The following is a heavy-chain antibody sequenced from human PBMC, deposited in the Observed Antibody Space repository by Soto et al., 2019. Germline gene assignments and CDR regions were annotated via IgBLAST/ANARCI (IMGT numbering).Heavy chain of an antibody. V-gene: IGHV5-10-1*01. J-gene: IGHJ5*02. CDR1: GYSFTSYW. CDR3: ARANYPGQQLGRRWFDP. Sequence: GESLKISCKGSGYSFTSYWISWVRQMPGKGLEWMGRIDPSDSYTNYSPSFQGHVTISADKSISTAYLQWSSLKASDTAMYYCARANYPGQQLGRRWFDPWGQGTLVTVSS. D-gene: IGHD6-13*01. CDR2: IDPSDSYT.